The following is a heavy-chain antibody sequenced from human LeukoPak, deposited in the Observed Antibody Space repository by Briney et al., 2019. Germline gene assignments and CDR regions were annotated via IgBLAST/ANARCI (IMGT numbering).Heavy chain of an antibody. CDR2: INPNSGGT. CDR1: GYTFTGYY. J-gene: IGHJ4*02. Sequence: GASVKVSCKASGYTFTGYYMHWVRQAPGQGLEWMGWINPNSGGTNYAQKFQGRVTMTRDTSISTAYMELSRLRSDDTAVYYCARGGYYYDSSGYYHFDYWGQGTLVTVSS. V-gene: IGHV1-2*02. CDR3: ARGGYYYDSSGYYHFDY. D-gene: IGHD3-22*01.